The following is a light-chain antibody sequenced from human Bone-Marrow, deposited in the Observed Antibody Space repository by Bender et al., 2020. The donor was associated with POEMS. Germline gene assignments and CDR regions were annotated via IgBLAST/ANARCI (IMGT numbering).Light chain of an antibody. V-gene: IGLV2-23*01. CDR3: QSYDNSLGGWV. CDR1: SSDIGSYKL. CDR2: EGS. Sequence: QSALTQPASVSGSPGQSITISCTGTSSDIGSYKLVSWYQHHPGKAPKLLIFEGSKGPSGVSHRFSGSKSGNTASLTISGLQPEDEADYYCQSYDNSLGGWVFGGGTKLTVL. J-gene: IGLJ3*02.